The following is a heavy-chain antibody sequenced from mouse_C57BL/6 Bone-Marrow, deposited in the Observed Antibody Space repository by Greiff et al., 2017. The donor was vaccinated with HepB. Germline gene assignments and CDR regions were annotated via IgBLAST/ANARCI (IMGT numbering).Heavy chain of an antibody. CDR3: ARSYYYGPWFAY. V-gene: IGHV5-15*01. D-gene: IGHD1-1*01. Sequence: EVMLVESGGGLVQPGGSLKLSCAASGFTFSDYGMAWVRQAPRKGPEWVAFISNLAYSIYYADTVTGRSTISRENAKNTLYLEMSSLRSEDTAMYYCARSYYYGPWFAYWGQGTLVTVSA. CDR2: ISNLAYSI. J-gene: IGHJ3*01. CDR1: GFTFSDYG.